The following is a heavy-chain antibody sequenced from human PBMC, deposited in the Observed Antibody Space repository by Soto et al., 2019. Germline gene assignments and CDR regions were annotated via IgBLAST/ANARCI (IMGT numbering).Heavy chain of an antibody. CDR1: GFTFKSYP. CDR2: ISYDGKDK. CDR3: ARDVSVDSADYYFDS. D-gene: IGHD5-18*01. J-gene: IGHJ4*02. V-gene: IGHV3-30*04. Sequence: QVQLVESGGGVVQPGRSLRLSCAASGFTFKSYPLHWVRQAPGKGLEWVAVISYDGKDKYYADSVKGRFTSSRDNSKNTRYLQMDSLRPEDTAVYYCARDVSVDSADYYFDSWGQGTPVTVSS.